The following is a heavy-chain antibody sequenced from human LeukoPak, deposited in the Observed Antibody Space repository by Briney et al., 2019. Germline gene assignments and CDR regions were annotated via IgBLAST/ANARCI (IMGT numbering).Heavy chain of an antibody. D-gene: IGHD5-18*01. CDR3: ARARTGYSYGFFDY. J-gene: IGHJ4*02. CDR1: GGSISSGGYY. V-gene: IGHV4-31*03. Sequence: SETLSLTCTVSGGSISSGGYYWSWIRQHPGKGLEWIGYIYYSGSTYYNPSLKSRVTISVDTSKNQFSLKLSSVTAADTAVYYRARARTGYSYGFFDYWGQGTLVTVSS. CDR2: IYYSGST.